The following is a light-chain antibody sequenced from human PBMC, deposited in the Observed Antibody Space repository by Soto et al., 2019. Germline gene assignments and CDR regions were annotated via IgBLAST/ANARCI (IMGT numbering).Light chain of an antibody. J-gene: IGLJ1*01. CDR2: EVS. V-gene: IGLV2-14*01. CDR1: SGDVGGYDY. CDR3: SSYTSSSTQV. Sequence: QYALTQPASVSGSPGQSITISCTGTSGDVGGYDYVSWYLQHPGKAPKLIIYEVSNRPSGISNRFSGSKSGNTASLTISGLQAEDEADYYCSSYTSSSTQVFGTGTKLTVL.